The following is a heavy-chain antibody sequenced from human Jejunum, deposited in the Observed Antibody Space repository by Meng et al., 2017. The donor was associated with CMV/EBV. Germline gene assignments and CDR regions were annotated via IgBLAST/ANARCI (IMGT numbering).Heavy chain of an antibody. D-gene: IGHD3-16*02. J-gene: IGHJ4*02. Sequence: QVQRQESGQGLVKPSETLSLTCAVSVGAISTYYWSWIRQPPGKGLEWIGNNYYSGSTNYNPSLASRVAISVDSSKNQFSLKLSSVTAADTAVYYCARHQNGGTYPLDYWGQGTLVTVSS. CDR3: ARHQNGGTYPLDY. V-gene: IGHV4-59*08. CDR2: NYYSGST. CDR1: VGAISTYY.